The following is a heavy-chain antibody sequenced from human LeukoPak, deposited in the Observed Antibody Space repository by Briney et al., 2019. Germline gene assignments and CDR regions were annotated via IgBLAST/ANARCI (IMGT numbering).Heavy chain of an antibody. CDR3: AKDIAVAGDY. CDR1: GFTFSSYS. D-gene: IGHD6-19*01. CDR2: ISSSSSYI. V-gene: IGHV3-21*04. Sequence: GGSLRLSCAASGFTFSSYSMNWVRQAPGKGLEWVSSISSSSSYIYYADSVKGRFTISRDNSKNSLYLQMNSLRTEDTALYYCAKDIAVAGDYWGQGTLVTVSS. J-gene: IGHJ4*02.